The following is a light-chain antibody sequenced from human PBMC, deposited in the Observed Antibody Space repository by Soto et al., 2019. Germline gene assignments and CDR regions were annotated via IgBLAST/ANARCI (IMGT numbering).Light chain of an antibody. J-gene: IGKJ2*01. Sequence: DIQMTQSPSTLSVSVGDRVTITCRASQSIDSWLAWYQQKPGKAPKLLIYKGSFLESGVPSRFSGSGSGTEFTLTISSLQPDDFATYFCQQYNTYPYAFGQGTELEIK. V-gene: IGKV1-5*03. CDR3: QQYNTYPYA. CDR2: KGS. CDR1: QSIDSW.